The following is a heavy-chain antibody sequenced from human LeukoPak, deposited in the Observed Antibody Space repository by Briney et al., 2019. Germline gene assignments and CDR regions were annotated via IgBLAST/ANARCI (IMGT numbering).Heavy chain of an antibody. CDR1: GFTFSRFA. J-gene: IGHJ4*02. Sequence: GGSLRLSCAASGFTFSRFAVHWVRQAPGKGLEWVAVISYDGSYKYYADSVQGRFTISRDNSKNTLYLQMNSLRAEDTAVYYCAKDTPYNYYDSSGYFGYWGQGTLVTVSS. CDR3: AKDTPYNYYDSSGYFGY. D-gene: IGHD3-22*01. CDR2: ISYDGSYK. V-gene: IGHV3-30*04.